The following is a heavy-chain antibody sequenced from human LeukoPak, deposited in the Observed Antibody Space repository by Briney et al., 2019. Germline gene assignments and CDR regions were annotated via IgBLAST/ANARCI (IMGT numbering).Heavy chain of an antibody. V-gene: IGHV4-34*01. Sequence: SETLSLTCAVYGWSFSGYYWSWIRQPPGKGLEWIGEINHSGSTNYNPSLKSRVTISVDTSKNQFSLKLSSVTAADTAVYYCARRPKANSRITMVRGVRRGAFDIWGQGTMVTVSS. CDR2: INHSGST. CDR3: ARRPKANSRITMVRGVRRGAFDI. J-gene: IGHJ3*02. CDR1: GWSFSGYY. D-gene: IGHD3-10*01.